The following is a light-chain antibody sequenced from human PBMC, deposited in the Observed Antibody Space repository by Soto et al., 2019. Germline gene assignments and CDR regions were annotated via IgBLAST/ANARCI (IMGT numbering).Light chain of an antibody. CDR2: DAS. CDR3: QQYTNWRT. V-gene: IGKV3-15*01. J-gene: IGKJ1*01. CDR1: QSVSSN. Sequence: EIVITQSPATLSVSPGERATLSCRASQSVSSNLAWYQQKPGQAPRLLIYDASTRATGIPARFSGSGSGTEFTLTISSLQSEDFGVYYCQQYTNWRTLGQGTKVDIK.